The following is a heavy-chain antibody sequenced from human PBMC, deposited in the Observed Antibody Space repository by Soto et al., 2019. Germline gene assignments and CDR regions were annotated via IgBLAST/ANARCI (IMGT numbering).Heavy chain of an antibody. D-gene: IGHD6-19*01. Sequence: SVKVSCKASGGTFSSYTISWVRQAPGQGLEWMGRIIPILGIANYAQKFQGRVTITADKSTSTAYMELSSLRSGDTAVYYCARGREQWLAYDAFDIWGQGTMVTVSS. CDR2: IIPILGIA. V-gene: IGHV1-69*02. CDR1: GGTFSSYT. J-gene: IGHJ3*02. CDR3: ARGREQWLAYDAFDI.